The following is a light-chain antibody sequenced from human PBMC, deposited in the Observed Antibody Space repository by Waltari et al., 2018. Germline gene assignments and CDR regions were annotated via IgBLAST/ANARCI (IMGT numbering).Light chain of an antibody. CDR1: QSVSSY. J-gene: IGKJ3*01. Sequence: EIVLTQSPATLSLSPGERATLSCRASQSVSSYLAWYQQKPGQAPRLLIYDASNRVTGSPARFSGSGSGTDFTLTISSLEPEDFAVYYCQQRSNWPPFTFGPGTKVDIK. CDR2: DAS. V-gene: IGKV3-11*01. CDR3: QQRSNWPPFT.